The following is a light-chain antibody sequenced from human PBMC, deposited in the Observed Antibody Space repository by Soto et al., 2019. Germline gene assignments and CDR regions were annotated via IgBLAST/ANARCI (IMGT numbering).Light chain of an antibody. J-gene: IGKJ4*01. Sequence: EVLLTQSPATLSLSPVESVTLSCRASQSISTYLAWYQQTPGQAPRLLIYDASYRAAGIPARFSGSGSGTDFTLTISSLEPEDFAVYHCQQRSSWPLTFGGGTKVDIK. CDR1: QSISTY. V-gene: IGKV3-11*01. CDR2: DAS. CDR3: QQRSSWPLT.